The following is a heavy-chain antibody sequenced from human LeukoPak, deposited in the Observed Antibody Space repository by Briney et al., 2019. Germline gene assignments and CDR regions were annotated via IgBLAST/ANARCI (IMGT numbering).Heavy chain of an antibody. V-gene: IGHV4-30-2*01. J-gene: IGHJ6*02. CDR3: ARVGCSGGSCSYGMDV. CDR1: GGSISSGGYS. Sequence: SQTLSLTCAVSGGSISSGGYSWSWIRQPPGKGLEWIGYIYHSGSTYYNPSLKSRVTISVDRSKTQFSLKLSSVTAADTAVYYCARVGCSGGSCSYGMDVWGQGTTVTVSS. D-gene: IGHD2-15*01. CDR2: IYHSGST.